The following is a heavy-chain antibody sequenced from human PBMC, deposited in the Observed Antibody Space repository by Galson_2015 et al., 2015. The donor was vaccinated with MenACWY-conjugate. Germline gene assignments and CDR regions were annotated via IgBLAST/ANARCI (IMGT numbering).Heavy chain of an antibody. V-gene: IGHV3-72*01. D-gene: IGHD1-1*01. J-gene: IGHJ4*02. CDR1: GFTFSDRY. Sequence: SLRLSCAGSGFTFSDRYMDWIRQAPGKGLEWVARSRSKASSYSTEYAASVKGRFTVSRDESGNTLYLEMSSLKSEDTAVYFCTRRHAATRYFDSWGQGTLVTVAS. CDR3: TRRHAATRYFDS. CDR2: SRSKASSYST.